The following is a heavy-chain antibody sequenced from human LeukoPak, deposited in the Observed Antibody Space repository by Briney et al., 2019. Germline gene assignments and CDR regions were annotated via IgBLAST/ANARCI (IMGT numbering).Heavy chain of an antibody. Sequence: GGSLRLSCAASGFTFSSYEMNWVRQAPGKGLEWVSYISSSGSTIYYADSVKGRFTISRDNAKNSLYLQMNSLRAEDTAVYYCARDSGYRDSSIDYWGQGTLVTVSS. CDR3: ARDSGYRDSSIDY. J-gene: IGHJ4*02. D-gene: IGHD3-22*01. CDR1: GFTFSSYE. CDR2: ISSSGSTI. V-gene: IGHV3-48*03.